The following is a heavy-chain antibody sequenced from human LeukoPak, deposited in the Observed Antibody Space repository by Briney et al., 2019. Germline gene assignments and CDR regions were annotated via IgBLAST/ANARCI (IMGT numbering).Heavy chain of an antibody. D-gene: IGHD4-17*01. CDR1: GYTFTGYD. CDR3: ASPSVSDYGDYAFDY. Sequence: GASLKVSCKASGYTFTGYDMHWVRQAPGQGLEWMAWINTNSGGTNYAQKLKGRVTMTRDTSISTAYMEMSRLRSDDTAVYYCASPSVSDYGDYAFDYWGQETLVTVPS. CDR2: INTNSGGT. J-gene: IGHJ4*02. V-gene: IGHV1-2*02.